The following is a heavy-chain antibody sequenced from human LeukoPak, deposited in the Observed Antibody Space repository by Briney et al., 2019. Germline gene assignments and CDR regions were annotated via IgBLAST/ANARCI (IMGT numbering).Heavy chain of an antibody. Sequence: GGSLRLSCAASGFTVSSYYMSWVRQAPGKGLEWVSVIYSGGSTYYADSVKGRFTISRDNSKNTLYLQMDSLRAEDTAVYYCARDRGGYYGSGSYGTDYWGQGTLVTVSS. V-gene: IGHV3-66*01. CDR3: ARDRGGYYGSGSYGTDY. CDR1: GFTVSSYY. J-gene: IGHJ4*02. D-gene: IGHD3-10*01. CDR2: IYSGGST.